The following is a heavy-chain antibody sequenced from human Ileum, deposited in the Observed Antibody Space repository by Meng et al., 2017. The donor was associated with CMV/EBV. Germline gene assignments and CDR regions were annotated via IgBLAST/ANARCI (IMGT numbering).Heavy chain of an antibody. V-gene: IGHV3-23*01. CDR1: FTFSSYA. CDR3: GKDDGREYSGYEIEIDY. J-gene: IGHJ4*02. D-gene: IGHD5-12*01. Sequence: FTFSSYAMSWVRQAPGKGLEWVSVISASADRTYYADSVKGRFTISRDNSKNTVYLQMNSLRDEDTAIYYCGKDDGREYSGYEIEIDYWGQGTLVTVSS. CDR2: ISASADRT.